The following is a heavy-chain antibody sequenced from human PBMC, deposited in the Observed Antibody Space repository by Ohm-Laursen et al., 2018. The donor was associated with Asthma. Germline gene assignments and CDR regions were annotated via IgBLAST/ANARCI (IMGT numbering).Heavy chain of an antibody. D-gene: IGHD3-9*01. V-gene: IGHV3-23*01. CDR1: GFTFSSYA. Sequence: SLRLSCTASGFTFSSYAMSWVRQAPGKGLEWVSAISGSGGSTYYADSVKGRFTISRDNSKNTLYLQMNSLRAEDTAVYYCARGLYDILTGYPVGFDYWGQGTLVTVSS. CDR3: ARGLYDILTGYPVGFDY. CDR2: ISGSGGST. J-gene: IGHJ4*02.